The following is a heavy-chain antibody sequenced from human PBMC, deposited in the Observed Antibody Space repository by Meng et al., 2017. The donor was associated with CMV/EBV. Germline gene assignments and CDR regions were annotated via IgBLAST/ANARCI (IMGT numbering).Heavy chain of an antibody. J-gene: IGHJ4*02. D-gene: IGHD3-22*01. CDR1: GGTFSSYA. CDR2: INPNSGGT. V-gene: IGHV1-2*02. Sequence: ASVKVSCKASGGTFSSYAISWVRQAPGQGLEWMGGINPNSGGTNYAQKFQGRITMTRDTSISTAYMELSRLRSDDTAVYYCARVIGYPDPSYFDYWGQGTLVTVSS. CDR3: ARVIGYPDPSYFDY.